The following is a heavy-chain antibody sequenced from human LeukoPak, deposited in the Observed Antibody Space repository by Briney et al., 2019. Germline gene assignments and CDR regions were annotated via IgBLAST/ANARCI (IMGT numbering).Heavy chain of an antibody. Sequence: SETQSLTCAVYGGSFSGYYWSWIRQPPGKGLEWIGEINHSGSTNYNPSLKSRVTISVDTSKNQFSLKLSSVTAADTAVYYCARVLRDYGGNSNWFDPWGQGTLVTVSS. V-gene: IGHV4-34*01. CDR3: ARVLRDYGGNSNWFDP. D-gene: IGHD4-23*01. J-gene: IGHJ5*02. CDR1: GGSFSGYY. CDR2: INHSGST.